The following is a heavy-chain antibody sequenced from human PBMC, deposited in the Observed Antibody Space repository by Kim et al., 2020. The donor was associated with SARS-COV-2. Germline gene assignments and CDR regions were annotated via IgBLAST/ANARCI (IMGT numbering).Heavy chain of an antibody. J-gene: IGHJ4*02. CDR2: IYHSGST. CDR1: GGSISSSNW. CDR3: AGGRRDGYNYQYYFDY. V-gene: IGHV4-4*02. Sequence: SETLSLTCAVSGGSISSSNWWSWVRQPPGKGLEWIGEIYHSGSTNYNPSLKSRVTISVDKSKNQFSLKLSSVTAADTAVYYCAGGRRDGYNYQYYFDYWGQGTLVTVSS. D-gene: IGHD5-12*01.